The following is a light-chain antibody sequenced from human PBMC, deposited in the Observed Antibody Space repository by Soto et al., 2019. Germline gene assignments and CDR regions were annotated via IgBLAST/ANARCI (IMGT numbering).Light chain of an antibody. CDR3: QQYGSSLFT. Sequence: EIVLTQSPGTLSLSPGERATLSCRASQSVSSKYLAWYQQKPGQSPRVLIYGTSIRASGVPERCSGGGSGPAFTLTITRLEPEDFAVYYCQQYGSSLFTFGPGTKVDFK. CDR1: QSVSSKY. CDR2: GTS. V-gene: IGKV3-20*01. J-gene: IGKJ3*01.